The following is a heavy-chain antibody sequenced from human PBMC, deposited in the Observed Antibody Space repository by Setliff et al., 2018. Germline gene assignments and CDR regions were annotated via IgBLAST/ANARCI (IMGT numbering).Heavy chain of an antibody. Sequence: SETLSLTCAVYGGSFSGYYWSWIRQPPGEGLENIGEIDHSGTTSYNPSLKSRVTISIDTSKNQFSLKLSSVTAADTAVYYCTRGPNLYGDLDSWGLGTLVTVSS. CDR3: TRGPNLYGDLDS. CDR1: GGSFSGYY. CDR2: IDHSGTT. V-gene: IGHV4-34*01. D-gene: IGHD4-17*01. J-gene: IGHJ4*02.